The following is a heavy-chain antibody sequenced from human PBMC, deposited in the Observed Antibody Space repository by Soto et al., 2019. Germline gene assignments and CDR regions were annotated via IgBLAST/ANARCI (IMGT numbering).Heavy chain of an antibody. CDR1: GFTFSNYW. V-gene: IGHV3-74*01. Sequence: GGSLRLSCAASGFTFSNYWMHWVRQVPGRGLVWVSRISHDGSGTSYADSVKGRFTISRDNSKNTLYLQMNSLRAEDTAVYYCAKDLGWLADYYYGMDVWGQGTTVTVSS. CDR2: ISHDGSGT. CDR3: AKDLGWLADYYYGMDV. J-gene: IGHJ6*02. D-gene: IGHD6-19*01.